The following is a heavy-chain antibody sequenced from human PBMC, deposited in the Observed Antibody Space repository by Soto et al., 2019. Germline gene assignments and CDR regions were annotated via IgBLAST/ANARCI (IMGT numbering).Heavy chain of an antibody. CDR2: IYYSGNT. CDR3: ASIAAPGTTHFDF. Sequence: SETLSLTCTVSGGSLSSSSYYWGWIRQSPGKGLEWIGNIYYSGNTFYNPSLKSRVTISVDTSKNQFYLHLSSVTAADTAIFYCASIAAPGTTHFDFWGQGTRVTVS. CDR1: GGSLSSSSYY. J-gene: IGHJ4*02. V-gene: IGHV4-39*01. D-gene: IGHD6-13*01.